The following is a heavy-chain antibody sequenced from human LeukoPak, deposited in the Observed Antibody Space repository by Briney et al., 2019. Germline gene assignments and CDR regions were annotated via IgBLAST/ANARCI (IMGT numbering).Heavy chain of an antibody. Sequence: PSGTLSLTCAVSGDSISSSNWWSWVRQPPGKGLEWIGEIYHSGSTNYNPSLKSRVTILVDKSKNQLSLKLSSVTAADTAVYYCARVRAGAPHDYWGQGTLVTVSS. J-gene: IGHJ4*02. V-gene: IGHV4-4*02. D-gene: IGHD4/OR15-4a*01. CDR3: ARVRAGAPHDY. CDR2: IYHSGST. CDR1: GDSISSSNW.